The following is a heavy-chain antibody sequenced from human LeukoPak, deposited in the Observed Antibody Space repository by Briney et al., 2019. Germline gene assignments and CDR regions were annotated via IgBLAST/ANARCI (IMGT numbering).Heavy chain of an antibody. Sequence: SQTLSLTCTVSGGSISSGSYYWGWIRQPPGKGLEWIGSIYYSGSTYYNPSLKSRVTISVDTSKNQFSLKLSSVTAADTAVYYCARDLGYCSGGSCYSRPDYAFDIWGQGTMVTVSS. CDR2: IYYSGST. CDR3: ARDLGYCSGGSCYSRPDYAFDI. V-gene: IGHV4-39*07. D-gene: IGHD2-15*01. J-gene: IGHJ3*02. CDR1: GGSISSGSYY.